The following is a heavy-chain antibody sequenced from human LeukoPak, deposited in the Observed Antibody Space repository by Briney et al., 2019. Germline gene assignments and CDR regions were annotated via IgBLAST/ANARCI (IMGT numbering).Heavy chain of an antibody. J-gene: IGHJ4*02. CDR1: GFTFSSYA. Sequence: GGSLRLSCAASGFTFSSYAMSWVRQAPGKGLEWVSAISGSGGSTYYADSVKGRLTISRDNSKSTLYLQMNSLRAEDTAVYYCATPFPTSGYYPNYFDYWGQGTLVTVSS. CDR2: ISGSGGST. D-gene: IGHD3-22*01. CDR3: ATPFPTSGYYPNYFDY. V-gene: IGHV3-23*01.